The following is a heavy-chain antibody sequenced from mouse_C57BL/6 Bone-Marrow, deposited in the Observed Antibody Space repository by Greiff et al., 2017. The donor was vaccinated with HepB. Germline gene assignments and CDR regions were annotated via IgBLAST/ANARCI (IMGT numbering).Heavy chain of an antibody. CDR3: ARSMAVVARGYAMDY. V-gene: IGHV5-17*01. CDR2: ISSGRSTI. Sequence: EVMLVESGGGLVKPGGSLKLSCAASGFTFSDYGMHWVRQAPEKGLEWVAYISSGRSTIYYADTVKGRFTISRDNAKNTLFLQMTNLRSEDTAMYYCARSMAVVARGYAMDYWGQGTSVTVSS. D-gene: IGHD1-1*01. J-gene: IGHJ4*01. CDR1: GFTFSDYG.